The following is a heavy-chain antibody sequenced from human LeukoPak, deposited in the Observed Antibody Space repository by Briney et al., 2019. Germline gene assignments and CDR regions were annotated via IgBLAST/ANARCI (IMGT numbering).Heavy chain of an antibody. V-gene: IGHV3-23*01. CDR1: GFTFSSYA. J-gene: IGHJ6*03. Sequence: GGSLRLSCAASGFTFSSYAMSWVRQAPGKGLEWVSAISGSGGSTYYADSVKGRFTISRDNSKNTLYLQMNSLRAEDTAVYYCAKDSLNWNYYYYYYMDVWGKGTTVTVSS. D-gene: IGHD1-1*01. CDR3: AKDSLNWNYYYYYYMDV. CDR2: ISGSGGST.